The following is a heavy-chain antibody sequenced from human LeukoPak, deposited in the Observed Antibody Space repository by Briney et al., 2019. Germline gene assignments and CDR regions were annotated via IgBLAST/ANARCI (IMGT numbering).Heavy chain of an antibody. Sequence: SVKVSCKASGYTFTSYGISWVRQAPGRGLEWMGGIIPIFGTANYAQKFQGRVTITADESTSTAYMELSSLRSEDTAVYYCARDYPLFDYWGQGTLVTVSS. CDR1: GYTFTSYG. V-gene: IGHV1-69*13. CDR2: IIPIFGTA. J-gene: IGHJ4*02. CDR3: ARDYPLFDY.